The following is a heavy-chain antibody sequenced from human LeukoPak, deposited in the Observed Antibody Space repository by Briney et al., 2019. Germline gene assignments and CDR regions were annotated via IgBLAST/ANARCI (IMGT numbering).Heavy chain of an antibody. CDR3: ARKGPGFDY. V-gene: IGHV4-34*01. CDR1: GGSFSGYY. D-gene: IGHD2-2*01. J-gene: IGHJ4*02. CDR2: INHSGST. Sequence: SETLSLTCAVYGGSFSGYYWSWIRQPPGKGLEWTGEINHSGSTNYNPSLKSRVTISVDTSKNQFSLKLSSVTAADTAVYYCARKGPGFDYWGQGTLVTVSS.